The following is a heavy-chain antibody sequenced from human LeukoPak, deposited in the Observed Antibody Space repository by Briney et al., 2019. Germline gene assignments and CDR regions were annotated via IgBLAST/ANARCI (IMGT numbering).Heavy chain of an antibody. V-gene: IGHV1-3*01. CDR2: INAGNGNT. Sequence: ASVKVSCKASGYTFTSYAMHWVRQAPGQRLEWMGWINAGNGNTKYSQKFQGRVTITRDTSASTAYMELSSLRSEDTALYYCARGQHSSGYSSFDYWGQGTLVTVSS. J-gene: IGHJ4*02. CDR1: GYTFTSYA. D-gene: IGHD3-22*01. CDR3: ARGQHSSGYSSFDY.